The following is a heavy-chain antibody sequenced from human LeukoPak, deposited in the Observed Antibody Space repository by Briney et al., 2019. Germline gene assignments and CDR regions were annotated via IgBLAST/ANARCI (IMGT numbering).Heavy chain of an antibody. J-gene: IGHJ5*02. V-gene: IGHV4-34*01. CDR3: ARRVSMIVVVITAYNWFDP. D-gene: IGHD3-22*01. CDR2: INHSGST. CDR1: GGSFSGYY. Sequence: SETLSLTCAVYGGSFSGYYWSWIRQPPGKGLEWIGEINHSGSTNYNPSLKSRVTISVDTSKNQFSLKLSSVTAADTAVYYCARRVSMIVVVITAYNWFDPWGQGTLVTASS.